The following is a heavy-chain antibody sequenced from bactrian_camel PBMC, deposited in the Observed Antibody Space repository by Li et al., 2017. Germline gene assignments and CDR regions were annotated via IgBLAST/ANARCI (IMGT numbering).Heavy chain of an antibody. CDR2: IDSDGDA. Sequence: VQLVESGGGSVQAGGSSRLSCAASEVIDSSNCMGWFRQRPGKEREAVAVIDSDGDANYTDSVKGRFIISHDRAENTLSLQMNGLTVEDTAMYFCAADCCYDSAPLVCVVLAAPQLYDYWGQGTQVTVS. V-gene: IGHV3S53*01. CDR1: EVIDSSNC. CDR3: AADCCYDSAPLVCVVLAAPQLYDY. J-gene: IGHJ4*01. D-gene: IGHD3*01.